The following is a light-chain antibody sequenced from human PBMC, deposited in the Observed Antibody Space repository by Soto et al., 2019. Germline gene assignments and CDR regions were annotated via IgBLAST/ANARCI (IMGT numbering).Light chain of an antibody. CDR1: QSIIFY. CDR3: QQSYSTPRT. V-gene: IGKV1-39*01. Sequence: DIQMTQSPSSLSASVGDRVTITCRASQSIIFYLNWYQQKPGKAPKLLIYAASSLQSGVPSRFSGSGSGTDFTLTISSLQPEDFATYYCQQSYSTPRTFGQGTKWIS. J-gene: IGKJ1*01. CDR2: AAS.